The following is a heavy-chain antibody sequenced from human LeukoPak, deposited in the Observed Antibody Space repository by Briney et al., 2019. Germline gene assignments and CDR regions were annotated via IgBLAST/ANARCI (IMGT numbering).Heavy chain of an antibody. CDR1: GYTFTGYY. J-gene: IGHJ4*02. CDR3: ATSSGWKSNIDY. Sequence: ASVKVSCKASGYTFTGYYMHWVRQAPGQGLEWMGWINPNSGGTNYAQKFQGRVTITADKSTSTAYMELSSLRSDDTAVFYCATSSGWKSNIDYWGQGTLVTVSS. D-gene: IGHD6-19*01. V-gene: IGHV1-2*02. CDR2: INPNSGGT.